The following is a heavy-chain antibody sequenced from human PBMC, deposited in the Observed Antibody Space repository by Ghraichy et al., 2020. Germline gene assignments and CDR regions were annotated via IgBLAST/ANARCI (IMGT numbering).Heavy chain of an antibody. CDR1: GGSISSGGYY. Sequence: SQTLSLTYTVSGGSISSGGYYWSWIRQHPGKGLEWIGYIYYSGSTYYNPSLKSRVTISVDTSKNQFSLKLSSVTAADTAVYYCAREERSRGDQFFDPWGQGTLVTVSS. V-gene: IGHV4-31*03. D-gene: IGHD3-22*01. CDR2: IYYSGST. CDR3: AREERSRGDQFFDP. J-gene: IGHJ5*02.